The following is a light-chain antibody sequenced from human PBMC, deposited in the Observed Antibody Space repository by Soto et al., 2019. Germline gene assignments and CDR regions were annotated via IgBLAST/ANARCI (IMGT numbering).Light chain of an antibody. CDR3: SSYRGSDTYV. CDR1: SSDVGGFNS. CDR2: EVS. J-gene: IGLJ1*01. Sequence: QSALTQPASVSGSPGQSITISCTGTSSDVGGFNSVCWYQHHPGNAPKLMIYEVSDRPSGVSNRFSGSKSGNTASLTISGLQAEDEPDYYCSSYRGSDTYVFGTGTKLTVL. V-gene: IGLV2-14*01.